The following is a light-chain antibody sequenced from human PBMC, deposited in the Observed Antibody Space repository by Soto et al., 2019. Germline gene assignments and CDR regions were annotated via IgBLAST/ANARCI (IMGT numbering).Light chain of an antibody. CDR2: DVS. CDR1: SSDVGGYSY. V-gene: IGLV2-14*01. J-gene: IGLJ1*01. CDR3: SSYTSSRTYV. Sequence: QSALTQPPSASGSPGQSVAISCTGTSSDVGGYSYVSWYQQHPGKAPKLIIYDVSDRPSGISNRFSGSKSDNTASLTISGLQAEDEAEYYCSSYTSSRTYVFGTGTKVTVL.